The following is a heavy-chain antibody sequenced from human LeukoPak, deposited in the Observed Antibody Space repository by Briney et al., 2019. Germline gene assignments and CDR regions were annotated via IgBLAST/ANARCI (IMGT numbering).Heavy chain of an antibody. CDR3: ARDPGYSNYIADC. J-gene: IGHJ4*02. CDR2: ISTDGSST. V-gene: IGHV3-74*01. D-gene: IGHD4-11*01. Sequence: QPGGSLRLSLAASGFNFSNYLIHWGRQAPGEGLVWVSRISTDGSSTNYADSVKGRFTISRDNAKNTVFLQMSTLRAEDTAVYYCARDPGYSNYIADCWGQGTLVTVSS. CDR1: GFNFSNYL.